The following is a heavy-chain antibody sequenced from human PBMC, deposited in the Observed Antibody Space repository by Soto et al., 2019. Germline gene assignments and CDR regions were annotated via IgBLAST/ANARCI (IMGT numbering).Heavy chain of an antibody. CDR1: GYTFTGYY. CDR3: ARAGYCSGGSCYSYSGNGMDV. CDR2: INPNSGGT. Sequence: ASVKVSCKASGYTFTGYYIPWVRQAPGQGLEWMGWINPNSGGTNYAQKFQGRVTMTRDTSISTAYMELSRLRSDDTAVYYCARAGYCSGGSCYSYSGNGMDVWGQGTTVTVSS. D-gene: IGHD2-15*01. V-gene: IGHV1-2*02. J-gene: IGHJ6*02.